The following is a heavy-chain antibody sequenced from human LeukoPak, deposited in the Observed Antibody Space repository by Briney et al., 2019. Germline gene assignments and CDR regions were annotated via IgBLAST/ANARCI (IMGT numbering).Heavy chain of an antibody. CDR1: GGSVNSGNYY. D-gene: IGHD1-26*01. V-gene: IGHV4-61*02. Sequence: SETLSLTCTVSGGSVNSGNYYWTWIRQPAGKRLEWIGRIYTSGSTNYNPSLKSRVTISIDASKNQFSLRLSSVTAADTAVYYCTRGGELMNFWGQGTLVTVSS. CDR2: IYTSGST. J-gene: IGHJ4*02. CDR3: TRGGELMNF.